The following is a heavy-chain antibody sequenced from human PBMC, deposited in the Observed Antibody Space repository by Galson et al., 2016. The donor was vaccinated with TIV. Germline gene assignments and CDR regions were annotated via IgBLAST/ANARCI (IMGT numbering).Heavy chain of an antibody. V-gene: IGHV1-2*04. CDR2: IDPDSGGT. Sequence: SVKVSCKASGYTFTTYYIHWVRQAPGQGLEWMGWIDPDSGGTHHAQKFHDWVTLSRDTSTSTAYMEVRRLKSDATAVYYCARAGRYSGYNLWGQGTLVTVSS. CDR3: ARAGRYSGYNL. D-gene: IGHD5-12*01. CDR1: GYTFTTYY. J-gene: IGHJ4*02.